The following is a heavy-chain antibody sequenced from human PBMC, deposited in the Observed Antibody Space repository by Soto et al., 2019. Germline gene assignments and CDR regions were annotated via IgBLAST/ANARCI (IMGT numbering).Heavy chain of an antibody. CDR1: GGSISSGGYY. J-gene: IGHJ5*02. CDR3: ARAAMVVKRVNWFVP. Sequence: QVQLQESGPGLVKPSQTLSLTCTVSGGSISSGGYYWSWIRQHPGKGLEWIGYIYDSGSTYYNPSLMSRVTISVDTSKNQFSLKLSSVTAADTAVYSCARAAMVVKRVNWFVPWGQGTLVTVSS. CDR2: IYDSGST. V-gene: IGHV4-31*03. D-gene: IGHD2-21*01.